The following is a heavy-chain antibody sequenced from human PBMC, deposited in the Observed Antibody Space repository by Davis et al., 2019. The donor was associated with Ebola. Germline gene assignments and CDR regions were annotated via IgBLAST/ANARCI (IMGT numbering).Heavy chain of an antibody. J-gene: IGHJ4*02. CDR3: ARDRGVSRVFDA. CDR1: GLTFNSYT. D-gene: IGHD5/OR15-5a*01. CDR2: IGSGVDGYKV. V-gene: IGHV3-21*06. Sequence: PGGSLRLSCATSGLTFNSYTMSWVRQAPGKGLEWVSSIGSGVDGYKVYYADSVKGRFTISRDNARHSLYLQMNNLRADDTAVYYCARDRGVSRVFDAWGLGTQVTVSS.